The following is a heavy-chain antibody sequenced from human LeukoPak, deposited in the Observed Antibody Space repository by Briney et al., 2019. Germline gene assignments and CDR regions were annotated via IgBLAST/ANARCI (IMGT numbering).Heavy chain of an antibody. Sequence: GESLKISCKGSGYSFTTSWIAWVRQMPGKGLEWMGDIYPGDSDTRYSPSFQGQVTISADKSISTAYLQWSGLKASDTAMYYCARPVEMATIDDAFDIWGQGTMVTVSS. CDR3: ARPVEMATIDDAFDI. CDR2: IYPGDSDT. V-gene: IGHV5-51*01. D-gene: IGHD5-24*01. CDR1: GYSFTTSW. J-gene: IGHJ3*02.